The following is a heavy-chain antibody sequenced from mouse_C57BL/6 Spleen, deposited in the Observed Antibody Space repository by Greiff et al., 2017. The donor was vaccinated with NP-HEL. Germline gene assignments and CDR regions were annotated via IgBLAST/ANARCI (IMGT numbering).Heavy chain of an antibody. Sequence: VQLQQPGAELVRPGSSVKLSCKASGYTFTSYWMDWVKQRPGQGLEWIGNIYPSDSETHYNQKFKDKATLTVDKSSSTAYMQLSSLTSEDSAVYYCARRSLYGNSEFAYWGQGTLVTVSA. CDR1: GYTFTSYW. CDR3: ARRSLYGNSEFAY. V-gene: IGHV1-61*01. CDR2: IYPSDSET. D-gene: IGHD2-1*01. J-gene: IGHJ3*01.